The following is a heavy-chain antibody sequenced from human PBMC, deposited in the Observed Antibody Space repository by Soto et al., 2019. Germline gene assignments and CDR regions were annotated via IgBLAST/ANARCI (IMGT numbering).Heavy chain of an antibody. Sequence: QVQLVQAGAEMRKPGSSLRVSCKASGGTFSDFAFSWVRQAPGQWLEWMGGIVPRFGSPDYAQKFGGRVTVSADTSTSTVYMEVSSLLFDDTAVYFYARDRIQFGSGKDAFNGMDVWGQGTTITVSS. V-gene: IGHV1-69*06. J-gene: IGHJ6*02. CDR1: GGTFSDFA. CDR2: IVPRFGSP. CDR3: ARDRIQFGSGKDAFNGMDV. D-gene: IGHD5-18*01.